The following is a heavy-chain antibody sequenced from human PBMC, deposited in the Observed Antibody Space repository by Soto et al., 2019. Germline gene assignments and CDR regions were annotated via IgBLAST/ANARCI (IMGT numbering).Heavy chain of an antibody. J-gene: IGHJ4*02. Sequence: QVQLQESGPGLVKPSETLSLTCTVSGGSINSYSWSWIRQPPGKGLEWIGAISYTGSTNYNPSLKSRVTISIDTSKNQFSLKLSSVTPADTAVYFCARENYDRSGAPFFDYWGQGTLVTVSS. CDR3: ARENYDRSGAPFFDY. CDR1: GGSINSYS. D-gene: IGHD3-22*01. CDR2: ISYTGST. V-gene: IGHV4-59*01.